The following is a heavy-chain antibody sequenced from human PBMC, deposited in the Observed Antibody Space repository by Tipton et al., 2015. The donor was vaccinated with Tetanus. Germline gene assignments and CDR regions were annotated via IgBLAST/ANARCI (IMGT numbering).Heavy chain of an antibody. D-gene: IGHD1-14*01. V-gene: IGHV4-4*07. CDR3: ARDGQPGYYYGMDV. CDR2: IYTSGST. J-gene: IGHJ6*02. Sequence: LRLSCAVSGGSISGDYWSWIRQPAGKGLEWIGRIYTSGSTNYNPSLKSRVTMSVDTSKNQFSLKLSSVTAADTAIYYCARDGQPGYYYGMDVWGQGTTVTVSS. CDR1: GGSISGDY.